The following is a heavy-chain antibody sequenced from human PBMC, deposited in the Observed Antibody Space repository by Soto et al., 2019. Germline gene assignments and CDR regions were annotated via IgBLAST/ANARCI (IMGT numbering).Heavy chain of an antibody. V-gene: IGHV2-5*02. CDR1: GFSLSTSGVG. D-gene: IGHD3-3*01. CDR2: IYWDDDM. Sequence: SGPTLVNPTQTLTLTCTFSGFSLSTSGVGVGWIRQPPGKALEWLALIYWDDDMRYSPSLKSRLTITKDTSKNQVVLTMTNMDPVDTATYYCAHSPTILDPYYDFWSGYPNWGQGTLVTVSS. CDR3: AHSPTILDPYYDFWSGYPN. J-gene: IGHJ4*02.